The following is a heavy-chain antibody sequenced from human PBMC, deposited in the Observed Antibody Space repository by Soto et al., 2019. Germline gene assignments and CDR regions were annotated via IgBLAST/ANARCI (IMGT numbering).Heavy chain of an antibody. D-gene: IGHD1-20*01. CDR2: VSGSGGST. CDR1: GFTFSSYA. Sequence: EVQLLESGGGLVQPGGSLRLSCAASGFTFSSYAMSWVRQAPGKGLEWISAVSGSGGSTYYADSVKGRFTISRDNSKDTLYLQMNKLRAEDTAVYYCAKTPDYNWNAYWGQGTLVTVSS. CDR3: AKTPDYNWNAY. J-gene: IGHJ4*02. V-gene: IGHV3-23*01.